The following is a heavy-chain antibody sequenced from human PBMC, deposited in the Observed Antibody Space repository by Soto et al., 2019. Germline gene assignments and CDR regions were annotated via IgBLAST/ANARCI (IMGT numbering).Heavy chain of an antibody. CDR2: IIPIFGTA. V-gene: IGHV1-69*13. CDR3: ARDPESGSYSHDALDI. CDR1: GGTFSSYA. J-gene: IGHJ3*02. D-gene: IGHD1-26*01. Sequence: SVKVSCKASGGTFSSYAISWVRQAPGQGLEWMGGIIPIFGTANYAQKFQGRVTITADESTSTAYMELSSLRSEDTAVYYCARDPESGSYSHDALDIWGQGTMVTVSS.